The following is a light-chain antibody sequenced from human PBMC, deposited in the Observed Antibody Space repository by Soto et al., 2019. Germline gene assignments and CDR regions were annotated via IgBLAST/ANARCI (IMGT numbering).Light chain of an antibody. J-gene: IGKJ5*01. CDR1: QSVSNNY. V-gene: IGKV3-20*01. CDR3: QQYGSSEIT. Sequence: EIVLTQSPGTLSLSPGERATLSCRASQSVSNNYLAWYQQKPGRAPRRLIYGASSRATGIPDRFSGSGSGTDFTLTISRLEPEDFAVYYCQQYGSSEITFGQGTRLEIK. CDR2: GAS.